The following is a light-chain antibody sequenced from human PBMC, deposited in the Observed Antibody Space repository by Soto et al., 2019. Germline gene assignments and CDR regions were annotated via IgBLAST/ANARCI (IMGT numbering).Light chain of an antibody. CDR3: SSYINTNTLV. V-gene: IGLV2-14*01. J-gene: IGLJ2*01. CDR2: VVS. CDR1: SSDVGDYKS. Sequence: QSALTQHASVSGSPGQSIAISCSGTSSDVGDYKSVSWYQHHPGKVLKLVIFVVSNRPSGVSNRFSGSKSGNTASLTISGLQAEDEADYYCSSYINTNTLVFAGGTKLTVL.